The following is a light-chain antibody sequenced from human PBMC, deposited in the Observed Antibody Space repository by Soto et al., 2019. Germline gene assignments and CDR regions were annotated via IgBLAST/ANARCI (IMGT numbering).Light chain of an antibody. J-gene: IGLJ1*01. Sequence: SVLTQPASGSGSPGQSITIACTGTSSDVGACNSVSWYQQPPGKAPKLMIYDVSPRPSGVSHRLSGSKSGNTASLTISGLQAEDEADYYCGSYTTSSTYVFGTGTKVTVL. CDR3: GSYTTSSTYV. CDR2: DVS. V-gene: IGLV2-14*01. CDR1: SSDVGACNS.